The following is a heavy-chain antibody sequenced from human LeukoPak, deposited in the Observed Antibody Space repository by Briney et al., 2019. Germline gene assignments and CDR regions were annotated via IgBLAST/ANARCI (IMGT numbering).Heavy chain of an antibody. CDR3: ARAAIAVAGTADAFDI. V-gene: IGHV6-1*01. D-gene: IGHD6-19*01. CDR2: TYYRSNWNI. Sequence: SQTLPLTCAFSGDSVSSNSAAWNWIRQSPSRGLEWLGRTYYRSNWNIDYAVSVKIRITINPDTSKNQFCLQLNSVTPEDTAVYYCARAAIAVAGTADAFDIWGQGTMVTVSS. J-gene: IGHJ3*02. CDR1: GDSVSSNSAA.